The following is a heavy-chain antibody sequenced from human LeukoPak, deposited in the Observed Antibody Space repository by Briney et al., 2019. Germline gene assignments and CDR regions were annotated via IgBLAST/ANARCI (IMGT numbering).Heavy chain of an antibody. V-gene: IGHV4-34*01. CDR1: GGSFSGYF. CDR2: INHSGST. CDR3: ARAPPGTAAKYFQH. D-gene: IGHD1-14*01. Sequence: PSETLSLTCAVYGGSFSGYFWSWIRQPPGKGLEWIGEINHSGSTNYNPSLKSRVTISVDTSKNQFSLKLSSVTAADTAVYYCARAPPGTAAKYFQHWGQGTLVTVSS. J-gene: IGHJ1*01.